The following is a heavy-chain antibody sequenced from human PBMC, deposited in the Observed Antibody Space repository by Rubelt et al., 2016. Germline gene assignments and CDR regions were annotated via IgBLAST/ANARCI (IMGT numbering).Heavy chain of an antibody. Sequence: QLQLQESGPGLVKPSETLSLTCTVSGGSISSSSYYWGWIRQPPGKGLEWIGSIYYSGSTYYNPSLKCRVTISVDTSKNQFSLKLSSVTAADTAVYYCAGLRRDGYNYPDLDYWGQGTLVTVSS. CDR2: IYYSGST. J-gene: IGHJ4*02. CDR1: GGSISSSSYY. CDR3: AGLRRDGYNYPDLDY. D-gene: IGHD5-24*01. V-gene: IGHV4-39*01.